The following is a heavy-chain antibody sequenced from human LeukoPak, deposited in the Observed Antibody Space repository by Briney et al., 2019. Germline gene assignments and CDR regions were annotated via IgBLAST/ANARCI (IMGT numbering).Heavy chain of an antibody. CDR1: GFIFNSYW. CDR3: AIPPLSGTGSSRPLAGVDV. D-gene: IGHD3-10*01. CDR2: IKEDGTEK. V-gene: IGHV3-7*01. J-gene: IGHJ6*02. Sequence: PGGSLRLSCAASGFIFNSYWMTWVRQAPGKGLEWVANIKEDGTEKFYVDSVKGRFTISRDNAKNSLYLQMNSLRAEDTAVYYCAIPPLSGTGSSRPLAGVDVWGQGTTVTVSS.